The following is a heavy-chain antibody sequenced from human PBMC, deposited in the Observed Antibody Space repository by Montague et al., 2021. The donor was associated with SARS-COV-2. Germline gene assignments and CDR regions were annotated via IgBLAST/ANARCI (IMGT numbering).Heavy chain of an antibody. Sequence: PALVKPTQTLTLTCTFSGFSLSTSGVGVGWIRQPPGKALEWLALTYWDDDKRYSPSLKSRLTITKDTSKNQVVLTMTNMDPVDTATYYCAHRRGLLLSDAFDIWGQGTMVTVSS. CDR2: TYWDDDK. CDR3: AHRRGLLLSDAFDI. J-gene: IGHJ3*02. V-gene: IGHV2-5*02. D-gene: IGHD1-26*01. CDR1: GFSLSTSGVG.